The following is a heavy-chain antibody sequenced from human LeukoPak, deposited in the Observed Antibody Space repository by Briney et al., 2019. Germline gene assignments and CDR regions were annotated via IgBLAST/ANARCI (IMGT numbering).Heavy chain of an antibody. CDR3: ARDFYYDSSGYYDY. D-gene: IGHD3-22*01. V-gene: IGHV3-33*01. Sequence: GGSLRLSCAASGFTFSSYGMHWVRQAPGKGLEWVAVIWYDGSNKYYADSVKGRFTISRDNSKNTLYLQMNSLKAEDTAVYYCARDFYYDSSGYYDYWGQGTLVTVSS. CDR1: GFTFSSYG. CDR2: IWYDGSNK. J-gene: IGHJ4*02.